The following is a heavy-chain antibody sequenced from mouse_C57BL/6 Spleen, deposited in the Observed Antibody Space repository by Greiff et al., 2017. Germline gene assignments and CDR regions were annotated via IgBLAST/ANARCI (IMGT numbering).Heavy chain of an antibody. CDR3: AKRSYCGNYFDY. Sequence: QVQLQQPGAELVKPGASVKLSCKASGYTFTSYWMQWVKQRPGQGLEWIGEIDPSDSYTNYNHKFKGKATLTVNTSSSTAYMQLSSLTSEDSAVYYCAKRSYCGNYFDYWGQGTTLTVSS. J-gene: IGHJ2*01. V-gene: IGHV1-50*01. D-gene: IGHD2-1*01. CDR2: IDPSDSYT. CDR1: GYTFTSYW.